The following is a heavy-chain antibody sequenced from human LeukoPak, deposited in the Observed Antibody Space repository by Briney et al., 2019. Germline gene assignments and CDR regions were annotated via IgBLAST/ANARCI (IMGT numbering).Heavy chain of an antibody. CDR2: LTANSRSA. J-gene: IGHJ4*02. CDR1: GFTFSHYG. CDR3: ARDVGWIQLFF. V-gene: IGHV3-23*01. D-gene: IGHD5-18*01. Sequence: GGSLRLSCAASGFTFSHYGMNWVRQAPGKGLEWVSGLTANSRSAYYADSVKGRFTISRDNSENMVYLQMNSLRAEDTAMYYCARDVGWIQLFFRGQGTLVTVSS.